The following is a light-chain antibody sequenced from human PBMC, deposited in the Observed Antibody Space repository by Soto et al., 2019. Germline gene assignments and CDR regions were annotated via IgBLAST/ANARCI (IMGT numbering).Light chain of an antibody. J-gene: IGKJ2*01. Sequence: DIQMTQSPSTLSASVGDRVTITCRASQRISGWLAWFQQKPGKAPKRLIYDASTLESGVPSRFSGSGSGTQFTLTISSLQPDDFAAYFCQQYSSYSLYTFVQGTKLEI. CDR3: QQYSSYSLYT. CDR1: QRISGW. CDR2: DAS. V-gene: IGKV1-5*01.